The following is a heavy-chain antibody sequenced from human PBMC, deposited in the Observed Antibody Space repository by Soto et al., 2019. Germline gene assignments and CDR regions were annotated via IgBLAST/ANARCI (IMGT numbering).Heavy chain of an antibody. J-gene: IGHJ6*02. V-gene: IGHV1-18*01. Sequence: QVQLVQSGAEVKKPGASVKVSCKASGYTFTSYGISWVRQAPGQGLEWMGWISAYNGNTNYAQKLQGRVTMTTDTSTSTAYMELRSLRSDDTAVYYCARDYWRKSSSWYWANYYYYGMDVWGQVTTVTVSS. D-gene: IGHD6-13*01. CDR2: ISAYNGNT. CDR1: GYTFTSYG. CDR3: ARDYWRKSSSWYWANYYYYGMDV.